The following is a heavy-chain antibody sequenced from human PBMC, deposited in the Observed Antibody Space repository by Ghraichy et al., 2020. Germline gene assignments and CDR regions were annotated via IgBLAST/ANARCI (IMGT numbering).Heavy chain of an antibody. J-gene: IGHJ4*02. Sequence: SETLSLTCSVSGGSMTGHFWTWIRQPAGKGLEWLGRIFHTGYANYNPSLKSRVTLSLDSSRNQFSLRVTSVTAADTAIYFCARGPGTTTSESFDSWGQGILVAVSS. CDR1: GGSMTGHF. V-gene: IGHV4-4*07. CDR3: ARGPGTTTSESFDS. D-gene: IGHD1-1*01. CDR2: IFHTGYA.